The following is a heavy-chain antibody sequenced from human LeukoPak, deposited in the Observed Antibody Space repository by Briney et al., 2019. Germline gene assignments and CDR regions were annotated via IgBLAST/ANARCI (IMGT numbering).Heavy chain of an antibody. CDR2: ISYDGSNK. V-gene: IGHV3-30*03. CDR1: GFTFSSYG. CDR3: ARDLGYCSGGSCYYYGMDV. Sequence: PGGSLRLSCAASGFTFSSYGMHWVRQAPGKGLEWVAVISYDGSNKYYADSVKGRFTISRDNSKNTLYLQMNSLRAEDTAVYYCARDLGYCSGGSCYYYGMDVGGQGTTVTVSS. D-gene: IGHD2-15*01. J-gene: IGHJ6*02.